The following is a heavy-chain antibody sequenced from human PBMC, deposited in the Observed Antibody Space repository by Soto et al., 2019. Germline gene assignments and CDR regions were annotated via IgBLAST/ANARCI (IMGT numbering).Heavy chain of an antibody. CDR1: GGTFSSYA. D-gene: IGHD3-22*01. J-gene: IGHJ4*02. V-gene: IGHV1-69*06. Sequence: ASVKVSCKASGGTFSSYAISWVRQAPGQGLEWMGGIIPIFGTANYAQKFQGRVTITADKSTSTAYMELSSLRSEDTAVYYCARWYYYDSSGYRNPPLFDYWGQGTLVTVSS. CDR2: IIPIFGTA. CDR3: ARWYYYDSSGYRNPPLFDY.